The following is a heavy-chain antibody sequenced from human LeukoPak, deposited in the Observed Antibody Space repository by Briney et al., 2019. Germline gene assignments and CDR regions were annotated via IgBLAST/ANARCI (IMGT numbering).Heavy chain of an antibody. V-gene: IGHV4-39*01. CDR2: IYYSGNT. D-gene: IGHD5-18*01. Sequence: TSETLSLTCTVSGDSINTKNYYWGWIRQPPGKGLEWIGSIYYSGNTYYNPSLKSRVTLSIDTSKNQFSLRLSSVTAADTDVYHCARHSYGTFDYWGQGTLVTVSS. CDR1: GDSINTKNYY. J-gene: IGHJ4*02. CDR3: ARHSYGTFDY.